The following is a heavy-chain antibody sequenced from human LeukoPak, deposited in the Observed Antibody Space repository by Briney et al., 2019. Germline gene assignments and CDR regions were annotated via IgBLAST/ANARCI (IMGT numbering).Heavy chain of an antibody. J-gene: IGHJ4*02. Sequence: GGSLRLSCAASGFIFRNYGMHWVRQAPGKGLEWVACIRYDGSKYADSVKGRFTISRDDSNNMAYLQMDSLKNEDTAVYYCTREDWDFDSWGQGTPVSISS. CDR2: IRYDGS. D-gene: IGHD3/OR15-3a*01. V-gene: IGHV3-30*02. CDR1: GFIFRNYG. CDR3: TREDWDFDS.